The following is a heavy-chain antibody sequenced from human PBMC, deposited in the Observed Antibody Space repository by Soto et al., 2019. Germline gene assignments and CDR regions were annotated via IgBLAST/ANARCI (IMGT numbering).Heavy chain of an antibody. CDR3: ARETTVTPYEIDAFDI. D-gene: IGHD4-17*01. V-gene: IGHV3-72*01. CDR2: SRNKANSYTT. CDR1: GFTLSDHY. Sequence: PGGSLRLSCAASGFTLSDHYMDWVRQAPGKGLEWVGRSRNKANSYTTEYAASVKGRFTISRDESGFSLYLQMNSLKTEDTAVYYCARETTVTPYEIDAFDIWGQGTMVTVSS. J-gene: IGHJ3*02.